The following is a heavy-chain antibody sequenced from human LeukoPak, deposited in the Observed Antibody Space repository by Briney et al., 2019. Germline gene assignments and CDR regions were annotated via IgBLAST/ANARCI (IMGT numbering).Heavy chain of an antibody. CDR3: AKDSHIVVVAGVDSHMDV. J-gene: IGHJ6*03. D-gene: IGHD2-15*01. CDR2: IWYDGSNK. V-gene: IGHV3-33*06. CDR1: GFTFSSYG. Sequence: GGSLRLSCAASGFTFSSYGMHWVRQAPGKGLEWVAVIWYDGSNKYYADSVKGRFTISRGNSKNTLYLQMNSLRAEDTAVYYCAKDSHIVVVAGVDSHMDVWGKGTTVTVSS.